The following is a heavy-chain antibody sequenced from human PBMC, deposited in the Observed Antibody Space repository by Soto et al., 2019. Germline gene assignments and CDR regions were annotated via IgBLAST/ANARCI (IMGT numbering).Heavy chain of an antibody. CDR3: ARDSTAWYSDY. CDR1: GYTFTSYG. CDR2: INAHNGNT. D-gene: IGHD6-19*01. J-gene: IGHJ4*02. Sequence: WASVKVSCKASGYTFTSYGFTWVRQAPGQGLEWMGLINAHNGNTNYAQKFQGRVTMTTDTSTTTAYLEVRSLRSDDTAVYYCARDSTAWYSDYWGQGTLVTVSS. V-gene: IGHV1-18*04.